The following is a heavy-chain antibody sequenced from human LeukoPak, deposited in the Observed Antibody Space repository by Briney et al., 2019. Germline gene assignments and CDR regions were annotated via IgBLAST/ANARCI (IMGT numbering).Heavy chain of an antibody. Sequence: SETLSLTCTVSGGSVSSGSYYWSWIRQPPGKVLEWIGYIYYSGSTNYNPSLKSRVTISVDTSKNQFSLKLSSVTATDTAVYYCAREAATNDDAFDIWGQGTMVTVSS. V-gene: IGHV4-61*01. D-gene: IGHD2-15*01. CDR3: AREAATNDDAFDI. J-gene: IGHJ3*02. CDR1: GGSVSSGSYY. CDR2: IYYSGST.